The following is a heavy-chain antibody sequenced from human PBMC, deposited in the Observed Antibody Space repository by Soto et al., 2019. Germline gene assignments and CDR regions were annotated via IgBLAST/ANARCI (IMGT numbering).Heavy chain of an antibody. CDR3: ARAGRGCSSTSCHDAFDI. D-gene: IGHD2-2*01. J-gene: IGHJ3*02. CDR1: GFTFSSYL. CDR2: IKQDGSEK. Sequence: GGSLRLSCAASGFTFSSYLMSGGRQAPGKGLEWVANIKQDGSEKYYVDSVKGRFTISRDNAKNSLYLQMNSLRAEDTAVYYCARAGRGCSSTSCHDAFDIWGQGTMVTV. V-gene: IGHV3-7*03.